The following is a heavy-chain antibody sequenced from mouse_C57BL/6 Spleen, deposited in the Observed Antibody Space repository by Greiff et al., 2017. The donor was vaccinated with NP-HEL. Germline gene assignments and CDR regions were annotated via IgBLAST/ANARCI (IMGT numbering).Heavy chain of an antibody. V-gene: IGHV1-52*01. J-gene: IGHJ1*03. CDR1: GYTFTSYW. CDR3: ARYYGSSYWYFDV. D-gene: IGHD1-1*01. Sequence: VQLQQPGAELVRPGSSVTLSCKASGYTFTSYWMHWVKQRPIQGLEWIGNIDPSDSEPHYNQKFKDKATLTVDKSSSTAYMQLSSLTSEDSAVYYCARYYGSSYWYFDVWGTGTTVTVSS. CDR2: IDPSDSEP.